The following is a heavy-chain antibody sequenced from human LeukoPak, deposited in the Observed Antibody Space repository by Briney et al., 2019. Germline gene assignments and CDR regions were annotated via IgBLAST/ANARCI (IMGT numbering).Heavy chain of an antibody. CDR2: IKEDGSEK. CDR1: GFTFSSYW. V-gene: IGHV3-7*01. J-gene: IGHJ4*01. D-gene: IGHD3-22*01. CDR3: ARGRFHLDSSGYSSFYH. Sequence: GGSLRLSCAASGFTFSSYWMSWVRQAPGKALEWVANIKEDGSEKYYVDSVKGRFTISRDNAKNSLYLQMNSLRAEDTAVYFCARGRFHLDSSGYSSFYHWGHGTLVTVSS.